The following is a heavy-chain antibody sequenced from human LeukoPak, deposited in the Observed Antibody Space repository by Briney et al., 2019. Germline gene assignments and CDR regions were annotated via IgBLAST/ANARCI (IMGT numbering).Heavy chain of an antibody. V-gene: IGHV1-18*01. J-gene: IGHJ6*02. CDR3: ARDRPSLGMDYYYGMDV. CDR2: ISGYNGNT. D-gene: IGHD6-6*01. Sequence: ASVKVSCKASGYTFTSYGISWVRQAPGQGLEWMGWISGYNGNTNYAQKVQGRVTMTTDTSTSTAYMELRSLRSDDTAVYYCARDRPSLGMDYYYGMDVWGQGTTVTVSS. CDR1: GYTFTSYG.